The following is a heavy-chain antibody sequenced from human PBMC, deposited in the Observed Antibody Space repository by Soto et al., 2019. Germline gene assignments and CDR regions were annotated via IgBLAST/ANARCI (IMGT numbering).Heavy chain of an antibody. D-gene: IGHD1-26*01. V-gene: IGHV4-39*01. CDR3: VSAAKWELLFDY. Sequence: QLQLQESGPGLVKPSETLSLTCTVSGGSISSSNYYWAWIRQPPGKGLEWLGNNYYTEGTYYNPSLKSRVTISVDTSKNQVSLKLFSVTAADTAVYYCVSAAKWELLFDYWGQGTLVTVSS. CDR1: GGSISSSNYY. CDR2: NYYTEGT. J-gene: IGHJ4*02.